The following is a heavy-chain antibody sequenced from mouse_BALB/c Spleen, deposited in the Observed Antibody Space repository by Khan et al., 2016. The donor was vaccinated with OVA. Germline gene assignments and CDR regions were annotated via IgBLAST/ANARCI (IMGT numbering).Heavy chain of an antibody. CDR2: IVPGSGST. Sequence: DLVRPGASVKLSCKASGYTFTSYWINWVKQRPGQGLEWIGRIVPGSGSTHYNEMFKGKATLTVDPSYSTAYLQLRSLSYEDSAVLYCKRENYYGRTWYEMDYGGQGNSVTVAS. CDR3: KRENYYGRTWYEMDY. V-gene: IGHV1S41*01. J-gene: IGHJ4*01. CDR1: GYTFTSYW. D-gene: IGHD1-1*01.